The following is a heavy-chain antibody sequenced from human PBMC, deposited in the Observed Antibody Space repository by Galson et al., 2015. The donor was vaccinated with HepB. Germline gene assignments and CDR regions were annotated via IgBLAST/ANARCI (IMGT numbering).Heavy chain of an antibody. V-gene: IGHV3-48*02. Sequence: SLRLSCAASGFTFTSHSLNWVRQAPGRGLEWISYISSTSRTIHYADSVKGRFTVSRDNVKDFMFLEMSNLRDDDTAVYYCTRDPYDYVWGSYRVALLGDVWGQGTTVNVSS. CDR1: GFTFTSHS. J-gene: IGHJ6*02. D-gene: IGHD3-16*02. CDR2: ISSTSRTI. CDR3: TRDPYDYVWGSYRVALLGDV.